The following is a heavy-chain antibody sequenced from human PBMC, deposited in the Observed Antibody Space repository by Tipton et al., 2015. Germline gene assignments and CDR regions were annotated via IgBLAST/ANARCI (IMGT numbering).Heavy chain of an antibody. CDR2: IYPGDSDT. CDR1: GYRFTNWW. CDR3: ARAGLDSSSSSDY. D-gene: IGHD6-6*01. Sequence: QLVQSGAEVKKPGESLKISCKGSGYRFTNWWIGWVRQMPGKGLEWMGIIYPGDSDTRYSPSFQGQVTISADKSISTAYLQWSSLKASDTAMYYCARAGLDSSSSSDYWGQGTLVTVSS. V-gene: IGHV5-51*01. J-gene: IGHJ4*02.